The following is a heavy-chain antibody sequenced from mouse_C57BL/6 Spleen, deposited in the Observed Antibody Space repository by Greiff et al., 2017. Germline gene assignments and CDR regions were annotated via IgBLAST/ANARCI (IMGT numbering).Heavy chain of an antibody. V-gene: IGHV1-61*01. J-gene: IGHJ3*01. Sequence: VQLQQPGAELVRPGSSVKLSCKASGYTFTSYWMDWVKQRPGQGLEWIGNIYPSDSETHYNQKFKDKATLTVDKSSSTAYMQLSSLKSEDSAVYYCARRGSESAWFAYWGQGTLVTVSA. CDR2: IYPSDSET. CDR1: GYTFTSYW. D-gene: IGHD1-1*01. CDR3: ARRGSESAWFAY.